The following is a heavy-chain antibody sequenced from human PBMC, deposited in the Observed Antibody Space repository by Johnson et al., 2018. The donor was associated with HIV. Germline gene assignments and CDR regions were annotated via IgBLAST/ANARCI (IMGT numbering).Heavy chain of an antibody. V-gene: IGHV3-11*04. D-gene: IGHD2-15*01. CDR3: SRVAALYESFDI. J-gene: IGHJ3*02. CDR1: GFTFSDYY. Sequence: QVQLVESGGGVVQPGRSLRLSCAASGFTFSDYYMSWIRQAPGKGLEWVSYISSSGGTIYYADSVKGRFTISRDNAKNSLSLPMNSLRAEDTAVYYCSRVAALYESFDIWGQGTMVTVSS. CDR2: ISSSGGTI.